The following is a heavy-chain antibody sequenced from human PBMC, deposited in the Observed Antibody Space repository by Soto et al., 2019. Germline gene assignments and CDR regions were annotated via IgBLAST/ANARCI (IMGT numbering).Heavy chain of an antibody. CDR2: ISSNGGST. CDR1: GFTFSSYA. J-gene: IGHJ4*02. Sequence: PGGSLRLSCAASGFTFSSYAMHWVRQAPGKGLEYVSAISSNGGSTYYADSVKGRFTISRDNSKNTLYLQMGSLRAEDMAVYYCARESSSSWSYFDYWGQGTLVTVSS. D-gene: IGHD6-13*01. CDR3: ARESSSSWSYFDY. V-gene: IGHV3-64*02.